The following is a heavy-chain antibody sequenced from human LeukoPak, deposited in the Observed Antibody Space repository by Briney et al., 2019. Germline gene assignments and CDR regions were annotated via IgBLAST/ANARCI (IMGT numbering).Heavy chain of an antibody. CDR1: GYTLTELS. V-gene: IGHV1-24*01. J-gene: IGHJ3*02. Sequence: ASVKVSCKVSGYTLTELSMHWVRQAPGKGLEWMGGFDPEDGETIYAQKFQGRVTMTEDTSTDTAYMELSSLRSEDTAVYYCATTLPWIWGRQEALDIWGQGTMVTVSS. CDR2: FDPEDGET. CDR3: ATTLPWIWGRQEALDI. D-gene: IGHD3-16*01.